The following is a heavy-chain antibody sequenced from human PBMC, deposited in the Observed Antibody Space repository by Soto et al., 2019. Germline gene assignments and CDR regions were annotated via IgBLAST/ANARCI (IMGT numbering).Heavy chain of an antibody. V-gene: IGHV4-39*01. Sequence: SETLSLTCSVSGGTISSIGDYWGWISQPPGKGLEWIGSIYYSGSTYYNPSLKSRVTISVDTSKNQFSLKLSSVTAADTAVYYCARHERSELAYSYALFDYWGQGTPVTVSS. CDR3: ARHERSELAYSYALFDY. D-gene: IGHD5-18*01. CDR2: IYYSGST. J-gene: IGHJ4*02. CDR1: GGTISSIGDY.